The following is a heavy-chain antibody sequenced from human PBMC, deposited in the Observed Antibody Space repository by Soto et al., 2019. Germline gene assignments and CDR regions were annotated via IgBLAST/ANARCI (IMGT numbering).Heavy chain of an antibody. Sequence: QVQLVESGGGLVKPGGSLRLSCAASGFTFSDYYMNWIRQAPGKGLEWVSYISSSRSYTNYADSVKGRFTISRDNAKNSLYLQMNSQRAEDTAVYYCARVAYDAFDIWGQGTMVTVSS. CDR2: ISSSRSYT. CDR3: ARVAYDAFDI. D-gene: IGHD3-16*01. V-gene: IGHV3-11*05. J-gene: IGHJ3*02. CDR1: GFTFSDYY.